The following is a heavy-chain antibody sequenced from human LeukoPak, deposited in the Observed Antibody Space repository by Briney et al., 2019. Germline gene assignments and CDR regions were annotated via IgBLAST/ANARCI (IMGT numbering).Heavy chain of an antibody. V-gene: IGHV3-21*01. CDR1: GFTFTSYS. J-gene: IGHJ4*02. CDR2: ISSTGSAI. CDR3: ARTYGDNIH. Sequence: GGSLRLSCAASGFTFTSYSMHWVRQTPGKGLEWVSSISSTGSAIYYTDSVKGRFTISRDNAKNSLYLQMNSLRAEDTVVYYCARTYGDNIHWGRGTLVTVSS. D-gene: IGHD4-17*01.